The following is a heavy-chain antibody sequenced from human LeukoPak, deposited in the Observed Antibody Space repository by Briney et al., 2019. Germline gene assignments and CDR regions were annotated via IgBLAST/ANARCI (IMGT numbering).Heavy chain of an antibody. D-gene: IGHD3-9*01. J-gene: IGHJ4*02. CDR1: GGSLSSYY. Sequence: PSGTLSLTCTVSGGSLSSYYWTWIRQPPGKGLEWIGYIYYSGSTNYNPSLKSRVTMSVDTSKNQFSLKLNSVTAADTAVYYCARSGTLTGYLYWGQGALVTVSS. V-gene: IGHV4-59*01. CDR2: IYYSGST. CDR3: ARSGTLTGYLY.